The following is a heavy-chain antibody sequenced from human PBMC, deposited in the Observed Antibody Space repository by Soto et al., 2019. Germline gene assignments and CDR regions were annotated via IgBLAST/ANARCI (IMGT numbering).Heavy chain of an antibody. Sequence: CKASGGTFSSYAISWVRQSPGQGLEWMVVIIPIFGTANYAQKFQGRVTITADESTSTAYMELSSLRSEDTAVYYCARQIAVAGHFDYWGQGTQVTVSS. CDR1: GGTFSSYA. V-gene: IGHV1-69*01. CDR3: ARQIAVAGHFDY. D-gene: IGHD6-19*01. CDR2: IIPIFGTA. J-gene: IGHJ4*02.